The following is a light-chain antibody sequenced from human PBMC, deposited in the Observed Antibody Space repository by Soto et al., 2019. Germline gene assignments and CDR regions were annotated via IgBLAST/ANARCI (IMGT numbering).Light chain of an antibody. J-gene: IGKJ2*01. V-gene: IGKV1-33*01. CDR1: QDISNY. CDR3: QQYDNPVYT. CDR2: EAS. Sequence: DIQLTQSPSSLSASVGDRVTTTCQASQDISNYLNWYQLKSGKAPKLLINEASNLEAGVPSRFSGSGFGTDFNLTFTSLQPEDIGTYYCQQYDNPVYTFGQGTKLELK.